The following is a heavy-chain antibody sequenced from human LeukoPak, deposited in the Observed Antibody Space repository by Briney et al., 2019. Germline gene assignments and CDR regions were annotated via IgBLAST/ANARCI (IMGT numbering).Heavy chain of an antibody. J-gene: IGHJ4*02. CDR3: ARHPRAYYDILTGYYYDY. CDR1: GFTFSSYW. Sequence: GGSLRLSCAASGFTFSSYWMSWVRQAPGKGLEWVANIKQDGSEKYYVDSVKGGFTISRDNAKNSLYLQMNSLRAEDTAVYYCARHPRAYYDILTGYYYDYWGQGTLVTVSS. V-gene: IGHV3-7*01. CDR2: IKQDGSEK. D-gene: IGHD3-9*01.